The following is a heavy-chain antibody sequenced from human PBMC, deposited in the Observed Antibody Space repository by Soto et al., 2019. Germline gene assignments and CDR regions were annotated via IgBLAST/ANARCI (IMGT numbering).Heavy chain of an antibody. Sequence: QAHLVQSGAEVKMPGESVQVSCKASGFVSSNYNFHWVRQAPGQSLEWMGRINAGNGNTQYSQNFQGRVTFTSNASASTAFMELTNLRFEDRAMYYCASDYGSNWRLWGQGTLVSVSS. D-gene: IGHD6-19*01. CDR2: INAGNGNT. CDR3: ASDYGSNWRL. J-gene: IGHJ4*02. V-gene: IGHV1-3*01. CDR1: GFVSSNYN.